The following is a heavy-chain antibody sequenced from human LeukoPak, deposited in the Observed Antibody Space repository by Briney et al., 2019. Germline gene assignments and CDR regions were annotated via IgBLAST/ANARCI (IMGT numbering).Heavy chain of an antibody. J-gene: IGHJ4*02. CDR2: ISNSGDST. D-gene: IGHD2-15*01. CDR3: ARGFAARYCSGGGCYSD. Sequence: GGSLRLSCAASGFTFRDYSMTWIRQAPGKGLEGVSYISNSGDSTYYADSVKGRFTISRDNAKNSLYLQMNSLRAEDTAVYYCARGFAARYCSGGGCYSDWGQGTLVTVSS. V-gene: IGHV3-11*04. CDR1: GFTFRDYS.